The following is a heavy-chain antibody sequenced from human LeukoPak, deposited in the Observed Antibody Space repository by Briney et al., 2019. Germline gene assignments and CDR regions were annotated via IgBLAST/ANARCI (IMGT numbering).Heavy chain of an antibody. D-gene: IGHD5-24*01. Sequence: SETLSLTCTVSGGSISSGAYYWSWIRRHPGKGLEWIGYFYYSGSTYYNPSLKSRVTISVDTSKNQFSLDLSSVTAADTAVYYCARDLGDGYLANDYWGQGTLVTVSS. V-gene: IGHV4-31*03. J-gene: IGHJ4*02. CDR1: GGSISSGAYY. CDR3: ARDLGDGYLANDY. CDR2: FYYSGST.